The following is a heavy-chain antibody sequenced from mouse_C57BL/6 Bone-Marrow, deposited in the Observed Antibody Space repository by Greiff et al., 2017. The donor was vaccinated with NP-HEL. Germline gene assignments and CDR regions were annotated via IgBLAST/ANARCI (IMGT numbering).Heavy chain of an antibody. CDR1: GFTFSDYY. CDR2: INYDGSST. Sequence: EVKLVESEGGLVQPGSSMKLSCTASGFTFSDYYMAWVRQVPEKGLEWVANINYDGSSTYYLDSLKSRFIISRDNAKNILYLQMSSLKSEDTATYYCARDSVYFDVWGTGTTVTVSS. J-gene: IGHJ1*03. CDR3: ARDSVYFDV. V-gene: IGHV5-16*01.